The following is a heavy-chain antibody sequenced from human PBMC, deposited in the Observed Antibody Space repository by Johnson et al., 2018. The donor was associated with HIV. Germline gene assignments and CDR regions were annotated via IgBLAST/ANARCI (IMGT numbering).Heavy chain of an antibody. CDR3: SRDLLSSHLYAFDI. V-gene: IGHV3-30*04. Sequence: QVRLVESGGGVVQPGRSLRLSCAASGFTFSNYVMHWVRQAPGKGLEWVAVISYDGSNTYYADSVKGRFTISRDNSKNTRYLQMNSLRAEDTAVYYCSRDLLSSHLYAFDIWGQGTMVTVSS. D-gene: IGHD3-10*01. CDR1: GFTFSNYV. CDR2: ISYDGSNT. J-gene: IGHJ3*02.